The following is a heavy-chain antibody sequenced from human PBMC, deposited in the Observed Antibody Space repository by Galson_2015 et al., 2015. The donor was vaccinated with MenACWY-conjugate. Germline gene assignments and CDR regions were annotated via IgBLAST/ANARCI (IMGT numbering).Heavy chain of an antibody. CDR2: IYSYSTYT. V-gene: IGHV3-11*06. J-gene: IGHJ4*02. CDR3: ARVGTAVFPSSYEPHFDY. CDR1: GFTFSDYH. Sequence: SLRLSCAAYGFTFSDYHMTWIRQAPGKGLEWISYIYSYSTYTDYAGSVKGRFTISRDNAKNSLYLQMNSLRDEDTAVYYCARVGTAVFPSSYEPHFDYWGQGTLVTVSS. D-gene: IGHD3-10*01.